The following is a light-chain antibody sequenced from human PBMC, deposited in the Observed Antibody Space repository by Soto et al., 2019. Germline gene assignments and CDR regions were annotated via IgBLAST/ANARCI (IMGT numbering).Light chain of an antibody. CDR2: GAC. J-gene: IGKJ4*01. CDR3: QQYGSSPLT. V-gene: IGKV3-20*01. Sequence: EIVLTQSPGTLSLSPGERATLSCRASQSVSSSYLAWYQQKPGQAPRLLIYGACSRATGIPDRFSGSGSGTDFTLTISRLEPEDFAVYYCQQYGSSPLTFGGGTKGEIK. CDR1: QSVSSSY.